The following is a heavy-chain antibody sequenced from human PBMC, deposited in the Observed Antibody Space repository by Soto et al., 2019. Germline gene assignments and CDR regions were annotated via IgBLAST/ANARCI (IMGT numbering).Heavy chain of an antibody. J-gene: IGHJ5*02. V-gene: IGHV3-21*01. Sequence: EVQLVESGGGLVKPGGSLRLSCAASGFTFSSYSMNWVRQAPGKGLEWVSSISSSSSYIYYADSVKGRFTISRDNAKNSLYLQMNSLRAEDTAVYYCARGRGNWKENWFAPWGQGTLVTVSS. CDR1: GFTFSSYS. CDR3: ARGRGNWKENWFAP. CDR2: ISSSSSYI. D-gene: IGHD1-1*01.